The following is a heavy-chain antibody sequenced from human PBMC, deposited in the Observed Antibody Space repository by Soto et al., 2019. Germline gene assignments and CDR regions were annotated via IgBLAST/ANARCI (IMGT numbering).Heavy chain of an antibody. CDR1: GASMTSSSYY. D-gene: IGHD4-17*01. J-gene: IGHJ4*02. CDR3: AMTTVTHPDYFDF. CDR2: IYYNGTT. V-gene: IGHV4-39*02. Sequence: QLRLQESGPRLVKPSETLSLTCTVSGASMTSSSYYWGFVRQPPGSGLEWIGTIYYNGTTYSSPSLKSRVTISVDRSKNHFSLRLTSVTTADTAMYYCAMTTVTHPDYFDFWGQGALITVSS.